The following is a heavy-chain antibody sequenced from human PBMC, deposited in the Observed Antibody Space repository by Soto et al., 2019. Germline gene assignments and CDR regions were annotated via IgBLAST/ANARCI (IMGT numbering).Heavy chain of an antibody. D-gene: IGHD5-12*01. CDR3: AIDGYDLGTDSYYYGLDF. Sequence: WVSLRLSCSASGFTFSSYSMNWVRQAPGKGLEWVSSISSSSSYIYYADSVKGRFTISRDNAKNSLYLQMNSLRAEDTTVYYCAIDGYDLGTDSYYYGLDFSGQGTRVVVSS. J-gene: IGHJ6*02. V-gene: IGHV3-21*01. CDR2: ISSSSSYI. CDR1: GFTFSSYS.